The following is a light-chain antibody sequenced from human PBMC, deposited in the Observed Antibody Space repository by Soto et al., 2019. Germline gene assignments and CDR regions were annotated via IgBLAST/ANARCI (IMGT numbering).Light chain of an antibody. V-gene: IGKV1-27*01. Sequence: DIQMTQSPSSLSASVGDRVTIACRASQGISIYLAWYQQKPGIVPQLLIYDASTLQSGVPSRFSGSGSGTDFTLTISGLQPEDVATYYCQKYNGAPLTFGGGTKVEIK. CDR3: QKYNGAPLT. CDR2: DAS. CDR1: QGISIY. J-gene: IGKJ4*01.